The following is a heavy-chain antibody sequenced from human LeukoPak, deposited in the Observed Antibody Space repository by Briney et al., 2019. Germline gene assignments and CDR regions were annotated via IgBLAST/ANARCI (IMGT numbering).Heavy chain of an antibody. CDR3: AKWGDYDILTGYYVCDF. CDR1: GFIFRNYD. CDR2: ITGSGDTT. D-gene: IGHD3-9*01. V-gene: IGHV3-23*01. Sequence: GGSLRLFCAVSGFIFRNYDMSWVRQAPGKGLEWVSPITGSGDTTYYADSEGRRFTISRDNPKNTLSVERNTLSAEDTAVYYCAKWGDYDILTGYYVCDFWGQGTLFTVSS. J-gene: IGHJ4*02.